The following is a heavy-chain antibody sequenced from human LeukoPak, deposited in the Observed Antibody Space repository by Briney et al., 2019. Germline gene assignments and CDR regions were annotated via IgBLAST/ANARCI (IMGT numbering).Heavy chain of an antibody. V-gene: IGHV3-23*01. CDR2: ISCSGGCT. J-gene: IGHJ4*02. CDR1: GFIFSSYA. CDR3: AKATQAYFDY. Sequence: GGSLRLSCAASGFIFSSYALSWVRQAPGKGLEWVSAISCSGGCTYYANSVKGRFTISRDKSKNTLYLQMNSLRAEDTAVYYCAKATQAYFDYWGQGTLVTVSS.